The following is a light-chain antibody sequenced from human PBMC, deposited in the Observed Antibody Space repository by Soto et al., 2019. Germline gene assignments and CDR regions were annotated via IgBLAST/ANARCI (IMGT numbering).Light chain of an antibody. CDR3: FSYAGSARV. V-gene: IGLV2-8*01. J-gene: IGLJ3*02. CDR1: SSDVGGYNY. Sequence: QSALTQPPSASGSPGQSVTISCTGTSSDVGGYNYVSWYQQHPGKAPRLLIYEVTKRPSGVPDRFSGSKSGDTASLTVSGLQAEDEAEYYCFSYAGSARVFGGGTKLTVL. CDR2: EVT.